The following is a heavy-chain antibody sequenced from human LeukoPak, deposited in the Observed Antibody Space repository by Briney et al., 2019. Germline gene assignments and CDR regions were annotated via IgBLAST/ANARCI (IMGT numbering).Heavy chain of an antibody. CDR2: ISGSGGST. CDR3: AKEGSSGYSYYYYMDV. Sequence: PGGSLRLSCAASGFIFSSYAMSWVRQAPGKGLEWVSTISGSGGSTYYADSVKGRFTISRDNSKNTVYLQMNSLRAEDTAVYYCAKEGSSGYSYYYYMDVWGKGTTVTVS. D-gene: IGHD6-19*01. V-gene: IGHV3-23*01. CDR1: GFIFSSYA. J-gene: IGHJ6*03.